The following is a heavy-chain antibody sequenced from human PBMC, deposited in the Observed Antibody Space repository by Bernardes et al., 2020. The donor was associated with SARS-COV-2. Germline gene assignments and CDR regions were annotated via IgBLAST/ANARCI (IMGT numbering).Heavy chain of an antibody. CDR2: ISSSSSYI. J-gene: IGHJ6*04. CDR1: GFTFSSYR. Sequence: GSLRLSCAASGFTFSSYRMNWVRQAPGKGLAWVSSISSSSSYIFYADSVKGRFTISRDNAKNSLYLQMNSLRAEDTAVYYCARGHDIVVVPADIDYYGMDDWGKGTTVSVSS. D-gene: IGHD2-2*02. CDR3: ARGHDIVVVPADIDYYGMDD. V-gene: IGHV3-21*01.